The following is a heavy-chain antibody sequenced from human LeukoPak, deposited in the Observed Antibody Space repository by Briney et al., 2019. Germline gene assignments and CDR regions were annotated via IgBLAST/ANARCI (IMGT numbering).Heavy chain of an antibody. D-gene: IGHD1-1*01. V-gene: IGHV3-49*03. CDR2: IRSKAYGETA. Sequence: GGSLRLSCTASGFTFGDYAMSWIRQAPGQGLEWVGFIRSKAYGETADYAASVKGRFTISRDDSKAIAYVQMNSLKTEDTAVYHCTRDRGAYNLYDYWGQGTLVTVSS. CDR1: GFTFGDYA. CDR3: TRDRGAYNLYDY. J-gene: IGHJ4*02.